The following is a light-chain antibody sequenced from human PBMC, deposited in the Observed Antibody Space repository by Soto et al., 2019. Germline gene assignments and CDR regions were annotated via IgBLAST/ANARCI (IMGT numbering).Light chain of an antibody. V-gene: IGKV3-20*01. Sequence: PEESVSIFCRASQSIAWNTLAWFQQKPGQAPRLLIYHTSARAAGIPDRFSGSGSGTDFTLAISRLEPEDFAVFYCHQYGSSPFIFGEGTKLELK. CDR1: QSIAWNT. J-gene: IGKJ2*01. CDR3: HQYGSSPFI. CDR2: HTS.